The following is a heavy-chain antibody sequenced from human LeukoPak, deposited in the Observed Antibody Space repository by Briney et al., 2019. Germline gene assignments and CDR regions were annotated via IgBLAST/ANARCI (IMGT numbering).Heavy chain of an antibody. CDR3: AKWGGGNYYYYVDV. CDR1: GFTFSSYS. V-gene: IGHV3-21*04. J-gene: IGHJ6*03. D-gene: IGHD3-16*01. Sequence: PGGSLRLSCAASGFTFSSYSMHWVRQAPGQGLEWVSSISSSSSYIYYADSVKGRFTISRDNSKNTPFLQLNSLRAEDTAVYYCAKWGGGNYYYYVDVWGKGTTVTVSS. CDR2: ISSSSSYI.